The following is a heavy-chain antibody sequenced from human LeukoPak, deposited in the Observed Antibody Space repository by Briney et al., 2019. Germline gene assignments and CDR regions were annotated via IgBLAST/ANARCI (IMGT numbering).Heavy chain of an antibody. D-gene: IGHD3-22*01. CDR1: GYSFTSYL. Sequence: GESLKISCKGSGYSFTSYLIGWVRQMPGTGLEWMGIIYPGDSDTRYSPSFQGQVTISADKSISTAYLQWSSLKASDTAMYYCARHPYYYDSSGYYYEKYNWFDPWGQGTLVTVSS. V-gene: IGHV5-51*01. CDR3: ARHPYYYDSSGYYYEKYNWFDP. J-gene: IGHJ5*02. CDR2: IYPGDSDT.